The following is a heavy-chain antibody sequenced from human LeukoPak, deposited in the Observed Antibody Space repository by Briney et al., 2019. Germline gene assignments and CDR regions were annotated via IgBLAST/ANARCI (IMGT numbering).Heavy chain of an antibody. J-gene: IGHJ4*02. CDR2: ISSSGGNT. V-gene: IGHV3-23*01. CDR3: ARAPRGFQWFVEY. D-gene: IGHD2-21*01. CDR1: GFSFSDYT. Sequence: GGSLRLSCATSGFSFSDYTMSWVRQTPGKGLEWVSDISSSGGNTYYADFAKGRFTISRDTSKNTLFLQMNSLRVEDTAVYYCARAPRGFQWFVEYWGQGTLVTVSS.